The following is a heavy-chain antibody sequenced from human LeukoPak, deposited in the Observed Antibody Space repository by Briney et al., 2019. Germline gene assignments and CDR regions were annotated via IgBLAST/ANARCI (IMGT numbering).Heavy chain of an antibody. CDR2: IYPGDSDT. D-gene: IGHD3-22*01. V-gene: IGHV5-51*01. CDR1: GYSFTSYW. J-gene: IGHJ3*02. CDR3: ARHQHYDSSGPSGGAFDI. Sequence: GESLKISCKGSGYSFTSYWIGWVRQMPGKGLEWMGIIYPGDSDTRYSPSFQGQVTISADKSISTAYLQWSSLKASDTAMYYCARHQHYDSSGPSGGAFDIWGQGTMVTVSS.